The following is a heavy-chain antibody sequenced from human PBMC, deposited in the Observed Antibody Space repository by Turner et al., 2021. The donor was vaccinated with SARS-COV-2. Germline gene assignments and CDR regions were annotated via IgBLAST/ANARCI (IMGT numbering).Heavy chain of an antibody. CDR2: IYYRGRT. CDR1: GGSISSGGYY. CDR3: ARDYGGNSNYFDY. V-gene: IGHV4-31*03. Sequence: QVQLQESGPGLVKPSQTLSLTCTVSGGSISSGGYYWSWIRQHPGKGLEWIGYIYYRGRTYYNPALKSRVTISVDTSKNQFSLKLSSVTAADTAVYYCARDYGGNSNYFDYWGQGTLVTVSS. J-gene: IGHJ4*02. D-gene: IGHD2-21*02.